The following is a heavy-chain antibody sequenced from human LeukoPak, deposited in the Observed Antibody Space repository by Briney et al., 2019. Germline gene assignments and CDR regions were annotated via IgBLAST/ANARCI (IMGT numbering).Heavy chain of an antibody. J-gene: IGHJ4*02. CDR2: ISYDGSNK. D-gene: IGHD3-22*01. CDR1: GFTFSSYA. V-gene: IGHV3-30-3*01. CDR3: AKGPYDSSGYYLTDDYFDY. Sequence: GRSLRLSCAASGFTFSSYAMHWVRQAPGKGLEWVAVISYDGSNKYYADSVKGRFTISRDNSKNALYLQMNSLRAEDTAVYYCAKGPYDSSGYYLTDDYFDYWGQGTLVTVPS.